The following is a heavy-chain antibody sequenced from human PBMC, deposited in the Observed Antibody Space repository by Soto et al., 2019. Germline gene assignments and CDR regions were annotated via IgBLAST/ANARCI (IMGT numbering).Heavy chain of an antibody. CDR1: GDSVSSNSAG. J-gene: IGHJ6*03. CDR3: ARGSWDDVSGHYYMDV. D-gene: IGHD5-12*01. Sequence: SQTLSLTCAISGDSVSSNSAGWNWVRQTPSRGLEWLGRTYYKSKWFNNYAVSVKSRITINPDTSQNQFSLHLDSVTPEDTAVYFCARGSWDDVSGHYYMDVSGKAPTVTVS. CDR2: TYYKSKWFN. V-gene: IGHV6-1*01.